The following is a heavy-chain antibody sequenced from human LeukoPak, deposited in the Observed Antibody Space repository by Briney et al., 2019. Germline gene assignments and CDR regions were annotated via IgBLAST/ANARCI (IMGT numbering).Heavy chain of an antibody. CDR3: ARGYCTGTSCTPADAFDV. J-gene: IGHJ3*01. V-gene: IGHV3-33*07. CDR1: GFTFSNYG. Sequence: PGGSLRLSCAASGFTFSNYGMYWVRQAPGKGLEWVALMWFGENNNYYADSVKGRFTISRDTSKNTLYLQLNSLRAEDTAVYYCARGYCTGTSCTPADAFDVWGQGRMVTVSS. D-gene: IGHD2-2*01. CDR2: MWFGENNN.